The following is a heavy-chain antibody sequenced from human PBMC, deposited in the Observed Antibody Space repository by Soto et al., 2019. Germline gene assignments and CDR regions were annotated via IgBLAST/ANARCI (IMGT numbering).Heavy chain of an antibody. Sequence: QVQLQESGPGLVKPSQTLSLTCTVSGGSISSGGYYWSWIRQHPGKGLEWIGYIYYSGSTYSNPSLKSRVTISVATSKNQFSLKLSSVTAADTAVYYWARWATRAWYFDLWGRGTLVTVSS. J-gene: IGHJ2*01. CDR3: ARWATRAWYFDL. V-gene: IGHV4-31*03. CDR2: IYYSGST. CDR1: GGSISSGGYY.